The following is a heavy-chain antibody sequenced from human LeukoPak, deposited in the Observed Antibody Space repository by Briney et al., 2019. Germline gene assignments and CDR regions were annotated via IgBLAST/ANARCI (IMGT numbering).Heavy chain of an antibody. CDR3: ARHLRSSGWYRY. V-gene: IGHV4-59*08. Sequence: SETLSLTCTVSGGSISSYYWSWIRQPPGKGLEWIGYIYYSGSTNYNPSLKSRVTISVDTSKNQFSLKLSSVTAADTAVYYCARHLRSSGWYRYWGQGTLVAVSS. D-gene: IGHD6-19*01. J-gene: IGHJ4*02. CDR2: IYYSGST. CDR1: GGSISSYY.